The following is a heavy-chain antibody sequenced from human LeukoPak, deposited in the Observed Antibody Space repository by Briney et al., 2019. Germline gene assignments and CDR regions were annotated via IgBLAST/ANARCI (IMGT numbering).Heavy chain of an antibody. CDR2: IKQDGSEK. J-gene: IGHJ4*02. CDR3: ARDPRDPISKIVEAGNSVFDY. Sequence: GGSLRLSCAASGFTFSSYWMSWVRQAPGKGLEWVANIKQDGSEKYYVDSVKGRFTISRDNAKNSLYLQMKSLRAEDTAVYYCARDPRDPISKIVEAGNSVFDYWGQGTLVTVSS. V-gene: IGHV3-7*01. CDR1: GFTFSSYW. D-gene: IGHD3-22*01.